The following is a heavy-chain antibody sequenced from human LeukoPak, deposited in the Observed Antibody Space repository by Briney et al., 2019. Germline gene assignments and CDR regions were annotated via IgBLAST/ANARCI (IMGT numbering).Heavy chain of an antibody. Sequence: GGSLRLSCAASGFTFSSYAMHWVRQAPGKGLEWVAVISYDGSYKYYADSVKGRFTISRDNSKNTLYLQMNSLRVEDTAVYYCAGDYCGGGSCQDVWGQGTTVTVSS. V-gene: IGHV3-30-3*01. J-gene: IGHJ6*02. CDR3: AGDYCGGGSCQDV. CDR2: ISYDGSYK. CDR1: GFTFSSYA. D-gene: IGHD2-15*01.